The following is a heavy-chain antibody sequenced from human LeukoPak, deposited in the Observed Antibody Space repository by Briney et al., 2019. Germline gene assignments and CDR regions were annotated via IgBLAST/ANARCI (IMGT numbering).Heavy chain of an antibody. CDR3: TRVGYCATTSCRTAFDI. D-gene: IGHD2-2*01. V-gene: IGHV3-74*01. CDR1: GFTFSSYW. Sequence: GGSLRLSCAVSGFTFSSYWMHWVRQVPGKGLVWVSRINTDGSSTSYADSVKGRFTTSRDNAKDTLYLQMNSLRAEDTAVYFCTRVGYCATTSCRTAFDIWGQGTMVTVSS. CDR2: INTDGSST. J-gene: IGHJ3*02.